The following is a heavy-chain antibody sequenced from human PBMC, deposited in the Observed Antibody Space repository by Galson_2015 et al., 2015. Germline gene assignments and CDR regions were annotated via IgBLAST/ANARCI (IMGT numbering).Heavy chain of an antibody. V-gene: IGHV3-23*01. CDR1: GFTFSSYA. D-gene: IGHD3-22*01. Sequence: SLRLSCAASGFTFSSYAMSWVRQAPGKGLEWVSAISGSGGRTYYADSVKGRFTISRDNSKNTLYLEMNSLRGEDTAAYYRARLDTMKVVVTSLPDHWGQGTPVTVSS. CDR2: ISGSGGRT. J-gene: IGHJ4*02. CDR3: ARLDTMKVVVTSLPDH.